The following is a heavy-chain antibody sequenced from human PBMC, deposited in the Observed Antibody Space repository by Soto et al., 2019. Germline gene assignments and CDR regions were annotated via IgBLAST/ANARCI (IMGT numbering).Heavy chain of an antibody. CDR1: GFTFSSHA. D-gene: IGHD6-13*01. J-gene: IGHJ4*02. CDR3: AKVSSSWYTGFFDL. CDR2: LSDSGVST. Sequence: EVQLLESGGGLVQPGGSLRLSCTASGFTFSSHAMTWVRQAPGKGLEWVSGLSDSGVSTYYADSVKGRFPISRDNSMNTLYLQMNTLRADDTAVYYCAKVSSSWYTGFFDLWGEGTLVTVSS. V-gene: IGHV3-23*01.